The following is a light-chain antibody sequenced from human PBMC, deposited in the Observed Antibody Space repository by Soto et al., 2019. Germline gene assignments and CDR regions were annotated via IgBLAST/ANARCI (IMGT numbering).Light chain of an antibody. CDR3: CSYTASNTLV. Sequence: QSALIQPASVSGSPGQSITISCTGTSSDVGGYNFVSRYQRHPGKAPKLMIYDVTNRPSGVSNRFSGSKSGNTASLTISGLQAEDEADYYCCSYTASNTLVFGGGTTVTVL. V-gene: IGLV2-14*01. CDR1: SSDVGGYNF. CDR2: DVT. J-gene: IGLJ2*01.